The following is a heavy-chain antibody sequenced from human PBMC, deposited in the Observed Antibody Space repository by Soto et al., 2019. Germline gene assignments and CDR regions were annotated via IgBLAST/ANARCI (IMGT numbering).Heavy chain of an antibody. CDR2: IFYGGGTGVT. D-gene: IGHD4-17*01. J-gene: IGHJ4*02. CDR3: ARRGGGDSLFDS. V-gene: IGHV4-39*01. CDR1: VDSFSTSNYY. Sequence: PSETLSLNWTVSVDSFSTSNYYWGWIRQPPGKGLEWIGNIFYGGGTGVTYYNPSLKSRVIISVDTSKNQFSLKLRSITAADTAFYFCARRGGGDSLFDSWGQGKLVTVSS.